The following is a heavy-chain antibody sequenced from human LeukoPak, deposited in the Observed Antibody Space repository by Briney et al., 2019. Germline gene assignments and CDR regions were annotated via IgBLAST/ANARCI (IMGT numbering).Heavy chain of an antibody. CDR2: IGTAGDT. CDR1: GFTFSSYD. Sequence: GGSLRLSCAASGFTFSSYDMHWVRQATGKGLEWVSAIGTAGDTYYPGSVKGRFTISRENAKNSLYLQMNSLRAEDTAVYYCARVRAVAGYFDYWGQETLVTVSS. D-gene: IGHD6-19*01. J-gene: IGHJ4*02. CDR3: ARVRAVAGYFDY. V-gene: IGHV3-13*01.